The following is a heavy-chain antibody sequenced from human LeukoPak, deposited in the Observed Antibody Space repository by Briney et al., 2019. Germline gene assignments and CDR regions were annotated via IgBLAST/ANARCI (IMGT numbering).Heavy chain of an antibody. V-gene: IGHV4-34*01. J-gene: IGHJ4*02. CDR1: GGSFSGYY. CDR3: ARYSGSSSFDY. D-gene: IGHD1-26*01. Sequence: SETLSLTCAVYGGSFSGYYWSWIRQPPGKGLEWIGEINHSGSTNYNPSLKSRVTISVDTSKNQFSLKLSSVTAADTAVYYCARYSGSSSFDYWGQGILVTVSS. CDR2: INHSGST.